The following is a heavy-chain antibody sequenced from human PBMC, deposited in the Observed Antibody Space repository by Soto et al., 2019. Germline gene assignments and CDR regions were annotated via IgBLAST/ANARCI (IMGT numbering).Heavy chain of an antibody. Sequence: PSETLSLTCTVSGGSISSRSHYWDRVRQTPGKGLEWIGDINHSGSTNYNPSLKSRVTISVDTSKNQFSLKLSSVTAADTAVYYCATSTTVTPAPFDYWGQGTLVTVSS. CDR3: ATSTTVTPAPFDY. CDR2: INHSGST. CDR1: GGSISSRSHY. V-gene: IGHV4-39*07. D-gene: IGHD4-17*01. J-gene: IGHJ4*02.